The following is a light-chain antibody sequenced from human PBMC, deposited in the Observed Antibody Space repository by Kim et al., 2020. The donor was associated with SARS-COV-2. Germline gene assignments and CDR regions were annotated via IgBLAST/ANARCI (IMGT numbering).Light chain of an antibody. CDR3: NSYTGNYNWV. CDR2: EVN. J-gene: IGLJ3*02. Sequence: GQSVTTPCTGTSSDVGGYNHVSWYQQHPDKAPKLIIYEVNKRPSGVPDRFSGSKSFNTASLTVSGLQAEDEADYYCNSYTGNYNWVFGGGTQLTVL. CDR1: SSDVGGYNH. V-gene: IGLV2-8*01.